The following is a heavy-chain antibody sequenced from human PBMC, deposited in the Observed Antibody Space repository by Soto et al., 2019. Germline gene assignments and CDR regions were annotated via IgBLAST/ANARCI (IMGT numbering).Heavy chain of an antibody. J-gene: IGHJ4*02. CDR2: ISGSGGST. V-gene: IGHV3-23*01. D-gene: IGHD2-21*02. CDR1: AFTFNDYA. CDR3: AKDGDRGYYYFDY. Sequence: EVQLLESGGGLVQPGGSLRLSCAASAFTFNDYAMTWVRQAAGKGLEWVSTISGSGGSTYYADSVKGRFTISRDNSKNTLYLQMNSLRAEDTAIYYCAKDGDRGYYYFDYWGQGTLVTVSS.